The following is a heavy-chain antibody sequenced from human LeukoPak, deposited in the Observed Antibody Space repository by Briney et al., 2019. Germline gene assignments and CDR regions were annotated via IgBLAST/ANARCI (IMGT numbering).Heavy chain of an antibody. V-gene: IGHV3-23*01. CDR2: ISGTGGST. CDR3: AKAVRGVSTGRGDYFDY. J-gene: IGHJ4*02. Sequence: AGRSLRLSCAASGFTLSIYAMHWVRQSPGKGLKWFSVISGTGGSTYYADSVKGRFTISRDDSKNTLYLQMNSLRAEDTAVYYCAKAVRGVSTGRGDYFDYWGQGTLVTISS. CDR1: GFTLSIYA. D-gene: IGHD1-1*01.